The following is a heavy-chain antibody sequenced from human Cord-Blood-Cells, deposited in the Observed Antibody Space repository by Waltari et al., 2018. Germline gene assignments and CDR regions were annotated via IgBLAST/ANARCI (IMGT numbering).Heavy chain of an antibody. CDR1: GFTFSSYA. CDR3: AKDKGLDY. J-gene: IGHJ4*02. V-gene: IGHV3-23*01. Sequence: EVQLLESGGGLVQPGGSLILSCAASGFTFSSYAMSWVRQAPGKGLEWVSAISGSGGSTYYADSVKGRFTISRDNSKNTLYMQMKSLRAEDTAVYYRAKDKGLDYWGQGTLVTVSS. CDR2: ISGSGGST. D-gene: IGHD6-19*01.